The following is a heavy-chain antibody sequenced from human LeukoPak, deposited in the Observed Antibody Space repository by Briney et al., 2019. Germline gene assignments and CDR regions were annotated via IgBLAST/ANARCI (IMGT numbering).Heavy chain of an antibody. CDR1: GYTLTGYY. CDR3: AKDENTHFDY. Sequence: GASVKVSCKASGYTLTGYYMHWVRQAPGQGLEWMGWINPNRGGTNYAQKFQGRVTMTRDTSISTAYMELSSLTSDDTAVYYCAKDENTHFDYWGQGILVTVSS. D-gene: IGHD2-15*01. J-gene: IGHJ4*02. CDR2: INPNRGGT. V-gene: IGHV1-2*02.